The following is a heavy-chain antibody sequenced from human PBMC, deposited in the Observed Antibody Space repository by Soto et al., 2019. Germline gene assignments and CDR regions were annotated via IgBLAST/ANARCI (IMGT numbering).Heavy chain of an antibody. CDR2: ISGSGGST. V-gene: IGHV3-23*01. CDR1: GFTFSSYA. CDR3: AKGHDYGVPIHFDY. J-gene: IGHJ4*02. D-gene: IGHD4-17*01. Sequence: GGSLRLSCAASGFTFSSYAMSWVRQAPGKGLEWVSTISGSGGSTYYADSVRGRFTISRDNSKNTVYLQMNSLRAEDTAVYYCAKGHDYGVPIHFDYWGQGTLVTVSS.